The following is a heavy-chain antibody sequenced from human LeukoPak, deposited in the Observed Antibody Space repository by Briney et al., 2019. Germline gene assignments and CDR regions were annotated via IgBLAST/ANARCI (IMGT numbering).Heavy chain of an antibody. J-gene: IGHJ4*02. CDR2: ISYDGSNK. CDR1: GFTFSSYA. CDR3: ARDLGSPHLWLPLDY. D-gene: IGHD5-18*01. Sequence: GGSLRLSCAASGFTFSSYAMHWVRQAPGKGLEWVAVISYDGSNKYYADSVKGRFTISRDNSKNTLYLQMNSLRAEDTAVYYCARDLGSPHLWLPLDYWGQGALVTVSS. V-gene: IGHV3-30*04.